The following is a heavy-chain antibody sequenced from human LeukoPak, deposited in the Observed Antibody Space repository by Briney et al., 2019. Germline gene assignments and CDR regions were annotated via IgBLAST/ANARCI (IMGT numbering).Heavy chain of an antibody. CDR1: GFRLSDYG. J-gene: IGHJ4*02. D-gene: IGHD2-2*01. V-gene: IGHV3-33*01. CDR2: INYDGSNR. Sequence: PGGSLTLSCAASGFRLSDYGLHWVRQGPGKGLEWLAVINYDGSNRYYADSVKGRFTISKDSSENTLYLQMNRLRVDDTAIYYCARWGGTRQFYFDYWGQGTLATVSS. CDR3: ARWGGTRQFYFDY.